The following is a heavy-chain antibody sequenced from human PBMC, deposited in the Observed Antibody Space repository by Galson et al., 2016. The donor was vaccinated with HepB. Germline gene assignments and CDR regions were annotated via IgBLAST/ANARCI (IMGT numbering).Heavy chain of an antibody. D-gene: IGHD3-22*01. CDR2: MSYDGSNK. V-gene: IGHV3-30*18. CDR1: GFTFSSYA. CDR3: AKALSTYYSDTSGYPSDY. J-gene: IGHJ4*02. Sequence: SLRLSCAASGFTFSSYAMHWVRQAPGKGLEWVAVMSYDGSNKYYADSVKGRFTISRDNSKNTLYLQMNSLRVEDTAVYYCAKALSTYYSDTSGYPSDYWGQGTLVTVSS.